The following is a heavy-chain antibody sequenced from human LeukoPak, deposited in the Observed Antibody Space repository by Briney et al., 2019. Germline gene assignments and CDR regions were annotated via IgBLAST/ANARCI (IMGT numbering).Heavy chain of an antibody. V-gene: IGHV4-30-2*01. J-gene: IGHJ1*01. D-gene: IGHD6-13*01. CDR3: ARRSSSWSEYFQH. Sequence: SETLSLTCSVSGGSISSGGYYWSWIRQPPGKGLEWIGYIYRSGSTYYNPSLKSRVTISVDRSKNQFSLKLSSVTAADTAVYYCARRSSSWSEYFQHWGQGTLVTVSS. CDR2: IYRSGST. CDR1: GGSISSGGYY.